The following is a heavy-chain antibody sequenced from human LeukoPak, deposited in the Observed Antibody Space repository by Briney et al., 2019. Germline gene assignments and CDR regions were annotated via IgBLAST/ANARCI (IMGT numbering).Heavy chain of an antibody. J-gene: IGHJ4*02. CDR3: AKPRGVTMVRGVIYDY. CDR2: ISGSGGST. Sequence: GGSLRLSCAASGFTFSSYAMGWVRQAPGKGLEWVSAISGSGGSTYYADSVKGRFTTSRDNSKNTLYLQMNSLRAEDTAVYYCAKPRGVTMVRGVIYDYWGQGTLVTVSS. CDR1: GFTFSSYA. D-gene: IGHD3-10*01. V-gene: IGHV3-23*01.